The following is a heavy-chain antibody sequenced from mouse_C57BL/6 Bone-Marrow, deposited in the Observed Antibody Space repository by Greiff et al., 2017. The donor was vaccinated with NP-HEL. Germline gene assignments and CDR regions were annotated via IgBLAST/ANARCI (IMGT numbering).Heavy chain of an antibody. D-gene: IGHD2-2*01. CDR3: AREALWLRRWYFDV. J-gene: IGHJ1*03. CDR2: ILPGSGST. V-gene: IGHV1-9*01. CDR1: GYTFTGYW. Sequence: VQLQQSGAELMKPGASVKLSCKATGYTFTGYWIEWVKQRPGHGLEWIGEILPGSGSTNYNEKFKGKATFTEETSSNTAYMQLSSLTTEDSAISYCAREALWLRRWYFDVWGTGTTVTVSS.